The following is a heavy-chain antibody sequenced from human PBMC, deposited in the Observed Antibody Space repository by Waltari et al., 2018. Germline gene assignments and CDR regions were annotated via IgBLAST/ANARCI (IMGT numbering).Heavy chain of an antibody. J-gene: IGHJ5*02. V-gene: IGHV3-23*01. D-gene: IGHD1-20*01. Sequence: EVQLLESGGELVQAGGSLRLSCGASGLTFNSYAINWVRRAPGTGLQWFAAIIISDATFHADSGKGRVPISRDTSKDTVYLEMNSLRADDTAVYYCAKPFYNWDDPLVSWGQGTLVTVSS. CDR3: AKPFYNWDDPLVS. CDR1: GLTFNSYA. CDR2: IIISDAT.